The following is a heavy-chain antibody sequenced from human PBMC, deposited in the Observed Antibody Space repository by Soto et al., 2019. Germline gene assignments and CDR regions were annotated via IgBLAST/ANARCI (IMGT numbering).Heavy chain of an antibody. CDR1: GFTVSNNY. D-gene: IGHD2-21*02. Sequence: GGSLRLSCAASGFTVSNNYMKWVRQAPEKGLERVALLHIAGNTYYADSVRGRFTVSRDNSKNTFYLQIKSLVADDTAIYFCARGWGLSHFDSWGQGILVSVSS. CDR3: ARGWGLSHFDS. V-gene: IGHV3-53*01. CDR2: LHIAGNT. J-gene: IGHJ4*02.